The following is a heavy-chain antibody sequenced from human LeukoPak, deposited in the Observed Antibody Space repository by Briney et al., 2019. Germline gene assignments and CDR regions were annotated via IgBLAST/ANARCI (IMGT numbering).Heavy chain of an antibody. V-gene: IGHV4-61*01. CDR1: GGSISSSSYY. J-gene: IGHJ5*02. Sequence: SETLSLTCTVSGGSISSSSYYWGWIRQPPGKGLEWIGYIYYSGSTNYNPSLKSRVTISVDTSKNQFSLKLSSVTAADTAVYYCARDLGYQVATNWFDPWGQGTLVTVSS. D-gene: IGHD5-12*01. CDR2: IYYSGST. CDR3: ARDLGYQVATNWFDP.